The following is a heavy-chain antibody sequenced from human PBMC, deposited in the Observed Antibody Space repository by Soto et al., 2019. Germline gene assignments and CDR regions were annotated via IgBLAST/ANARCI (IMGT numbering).Heavy chain of an antibody. CDR1: GFTFSSYA. D-gene: IGHD3-22*01. V-gene: IGHV3-30*04. CDR2: ISYDGRNK. J-gene: IGHJ4*02. Sequence: QVQLVESGGGVVQPGRSLRLSCAASGFTFSSYAMHWVRQAPGKGLERVAVISYDGRNKDYAESVKGRFTISRDNSKNTLYLQMKSLRAEDTAVYYCASYDSSGYYYVPFDYWGQGTLVTVSS. CDR3: ASYDSSGYYYVPFDY.